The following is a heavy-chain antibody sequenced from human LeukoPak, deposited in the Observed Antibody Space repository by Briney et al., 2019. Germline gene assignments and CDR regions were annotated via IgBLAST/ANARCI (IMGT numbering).Heavy chain of an antibody. Sequence: PGGSLRLPCAASGFTFSGYWMQWVRQVPGKGLVWVSRITGDGSSTTYADSVKGRFTISRDNAKNTVFLQMISLRAEDTAVYYCARDTGWYFDLWGRGTLVTVSS. J-gene: IGHJ2*01. CDR1: GFTFSGYW. CDR2: ITGDGSST. V-gene: IGHV3-74*01. D-gene: IGHD4-17*01. CDR3: ARDTGWYFDL.